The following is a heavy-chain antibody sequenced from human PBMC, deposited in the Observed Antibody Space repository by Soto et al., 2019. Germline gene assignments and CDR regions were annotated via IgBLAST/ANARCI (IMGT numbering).Heavy chain of an antibody. CDR2: ISYDGKQT. Sequence: GGSLRLSCGAPGVTFKDYGMHWVRQAPGKGLEWVAFISYDGKQTYYADSVKGRFTISKDKSKRTLFLQMNSLRVDDTAVYYCARDGWGSNWYFDLWGRGTLVTVS. CDR1: GVTFKDYG. CDR3: ARDGWGSNWYFDL. V-gene: IGHV3-30*03. J-gene: IGHJ2*01. D-gene: IGHD3-16*01.